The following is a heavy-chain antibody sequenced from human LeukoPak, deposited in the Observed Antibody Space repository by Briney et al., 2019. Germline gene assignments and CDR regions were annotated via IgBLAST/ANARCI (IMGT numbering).Heavy chain of an antibody. CDR2: IYSGGST. CDR1: GFTVSSNY. J-gene: IGHJ3*02. V-gene: IGHV3-66*01. CDR3: AREGYDSSGFDAFDI. D-gene: IGHD3-22*01. Sequence: PGGSLRLSCAASGFTVSSNYMSWVRQAPGKGLEWVSVIYSGGSTYYADSVKGRFTISRDNSKNTLYLQMNSLRAEDTAVYYCAREGYDSSGFDAFDIWGQGTMVTVSS.